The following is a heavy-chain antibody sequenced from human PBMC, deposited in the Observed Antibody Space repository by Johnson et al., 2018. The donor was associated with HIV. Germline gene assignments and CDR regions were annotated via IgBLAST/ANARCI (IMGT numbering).Heavy chain of an antibody. CDR2: IKEDGSEQ. D-gene: IGHD1-26*01. Sequence: VQLVESGGGVVQPGGSLRLSCAASGFTFSNYGMHWARQAPGKGLEWVANIKEDGSEQYYVDSVKGRFTISRDNVKNSLYLQMNSLRAEDTAVDYCAKGWIVGATKGEVDALDIWGQGTMVTVSS. V-gene: IGHV3-7*05. J-gene: IGHJ3*02. CDR1: GFTFSNYG. CDR3: AKGWIVGATKGEVDALDI.